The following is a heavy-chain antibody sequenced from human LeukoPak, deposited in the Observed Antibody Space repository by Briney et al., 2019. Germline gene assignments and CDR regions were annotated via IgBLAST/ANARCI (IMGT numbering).Heavy chain of an antibody. CDR3: VRTPPNWGADY. Sequence: ASVKVSCKASGYTFTSYDINWVRQATGQGLEWMGWMSPNSGNTGYAQKFQGRVTMTRNTAISTAYMELSILRSEDTAVYFCVRTPPNWGADYWGQGTLVTVSS. V-gene: IGHV1-8*01. J-gene: IGHJ4*02. D-gene: IGHD7-27*01. CDR1: GYTFTSYD. CDR2: MSPNSGNT.